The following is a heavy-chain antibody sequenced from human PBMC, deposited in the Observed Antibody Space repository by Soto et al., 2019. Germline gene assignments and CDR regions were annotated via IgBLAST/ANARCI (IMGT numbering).Heavy chain of an antibody. Sequence: ASVKVSCKASGGTFSSYAISWVRQAPGQGLEWMGGIIPIFGTANYAQKFQGRVTITADESTSTAYMELSSLRSEDTAVYYCASGRIPQWELPYYFHYCGQGTLVTVSS. D-gene: IGHD1-26*01. CDR2: IIPIFGTA. CDR1: GGTFSSYA. J-gene: IGHJ4*02. V-gene: IGHV1-69*13. CDR3: ASGRIPQWELPYYFHY.